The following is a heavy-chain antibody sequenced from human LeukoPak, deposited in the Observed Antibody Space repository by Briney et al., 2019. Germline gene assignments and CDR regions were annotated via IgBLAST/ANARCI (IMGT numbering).Heavy chain of an antibody. J-gene: IGHJ5*02. CDR3: AREWAYCSGGSCYGSGIWFDP. D-gene: IGHD2-15*01. CDR2: IYYSGST. CDR1: GGSISSGGYY. Sequence: SETLSLTCTVSGGSISSGGYYWSWIRQHPGKGLEWIAYIYYSGSTYYNPSLKSRVTISVDTSKNQFSLKLSSVTAADTAVYYCAREWAYCSGGSCYGSGIWFDPWGQGTLVTVSS. V-gene: IGHV4-31*03.